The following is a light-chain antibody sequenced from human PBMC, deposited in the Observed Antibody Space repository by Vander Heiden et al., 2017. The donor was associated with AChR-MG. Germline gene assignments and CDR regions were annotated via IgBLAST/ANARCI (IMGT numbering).Light chain of an antibody. V-gene: IGLV2-14*01. CDR2: YVS. Sequence: QSALTQPASVSGSPGQSITISCTGTRSDVGCYNYVSCYQQHPGKAPKLMIYYVSKRPSGVSNRFSGSKSGNTASLTISGLQAEDEADYYCSSYTSSSTWVFGGGTKLTVL. CDR1: RSDVGCYNY. J-gene: IGLJ3*02. CDR3: SSYTSSSTWV.